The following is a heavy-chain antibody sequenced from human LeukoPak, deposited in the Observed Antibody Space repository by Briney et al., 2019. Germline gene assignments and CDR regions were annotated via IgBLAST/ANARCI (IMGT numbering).Heavy chain of an antibody. J-gene: IGHJ4*02. Sequence: PSETLSLTCAVYGGSLSGHYWSWIRQPPGKGPEWIGEINHSGSTNYNPSLKSRVTISVDTSKNQFSLKLSSVTAADTAVYYCARGSQGFVVPAGELDYWGQGTLVTVSS. CDR3: ARGSQGFVVPAGELDY. CDR1: GGSLSGHY. CDR2: INHSGST. V-gene: IGHV4-34*01. D-gene: IGHD2-2*01.